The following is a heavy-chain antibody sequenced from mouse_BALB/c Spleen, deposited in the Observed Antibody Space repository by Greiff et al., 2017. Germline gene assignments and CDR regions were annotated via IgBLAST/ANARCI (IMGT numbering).Heavy chain of an antibody. J-gene: IGHJ4*01. D-gene: IGHD1-1*01. CDR1: GFTFSSYG. Sequence: EVQRVESGGGLVQPGGSLKLSCAASGFTFSSYGMSWVRQTPDKRLELVATINSNGGSTYYPDSVKGRFTISRDNAKNTLYLQMSSLKSEDTAMYYCARDRYSAMDYWGQGTSVTVSS. CDR3: ARDRYSAMDY. V-gene: IGHV5-6-3*01. CDR2: INSNGGST.